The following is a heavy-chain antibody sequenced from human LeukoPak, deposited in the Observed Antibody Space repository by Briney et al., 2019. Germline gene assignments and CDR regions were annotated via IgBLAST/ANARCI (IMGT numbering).Heavy chain of an antibody. D-gene: IGHD5-12*01. V-gene: IGHV4-31*03. CDR3: ARVYSGYWGALIDI. Sequence: SETLSLTCTVSGGSISSGGYYWSWIRQHPGKGLEWIGYIYYSGSTYYNSSLKSRVTISVDTSKNQFSQKLSSVTAADTAVYYCARVYSGYWGALIDIWGQGTMVTVSS. J-gene: IGHJ3*02. CDR1: GGSISSGGYY. CDR2: IYYSGST.